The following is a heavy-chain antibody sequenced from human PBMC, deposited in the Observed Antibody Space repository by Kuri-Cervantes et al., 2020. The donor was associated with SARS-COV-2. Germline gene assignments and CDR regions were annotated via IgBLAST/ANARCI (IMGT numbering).Heavy chain of an antibody. J-gene: IGHJ5*02. CDR2: IYYSGIT. CDR1: GGSISSYC. Sequence: GSLRLSCTVSGGSISSYCWNWIRQSPGKGLEWIGNIYYSGITNYNPSLKSRVTISVDTSKNQFSLKLSPVTAADTAVYYCARARTNPGAGSYYNLGIGRWFDPWGQGTLVTVSS. V-gene: IGHV4-59*12. D-gene: IGHD3-10*01. CDR3: ARARTNPGAGSYYNLGIGRWFDP.